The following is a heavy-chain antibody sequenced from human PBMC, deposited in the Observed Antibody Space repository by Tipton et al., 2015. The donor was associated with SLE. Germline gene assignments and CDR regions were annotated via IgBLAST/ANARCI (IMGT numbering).Heavy chain of an antibody. J-gene: IGHJ6*03. V-gene: IGHV4-34*01. Sequence: TLSLTCTVSGGSISSYYWSWIRQPPGKGLEWIGEINHSGSTNYNPSLKSRVTISVDTSKNQFSLKLSSVTAADTAVYYCARGADYDFWSGYWYDYYYMDVWGKGTTVTVSS. CDR1: GGSISSYY. CDR3: ARGADYDFWSGYWYDYYYMDV. CDR2: INHSGST. D-gene: IGHD3-3*01.